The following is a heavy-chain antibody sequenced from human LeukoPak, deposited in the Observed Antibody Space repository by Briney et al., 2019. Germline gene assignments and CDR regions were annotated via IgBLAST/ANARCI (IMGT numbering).Heavy chain of an antibody. CDR3: AKDTEPLSSSYTSGDY. CDR1: GFTFSSYG. D-gene: IGHD6-13*01. V-gene: IGHV3-30*18. J-gene: IGHJ4*02. Sequence: QPGRSLRLSCAAPGFTFSSYGMHWVRQAPGKGLEWVAVISYDGSNKYYADSVKGRFTISRDNSKNTLYLQMNSLRAEDTAVYYCAKDTEPLSSSYTSGDYWGQGTLVTVSS. CDR2: ISYDGSNK.